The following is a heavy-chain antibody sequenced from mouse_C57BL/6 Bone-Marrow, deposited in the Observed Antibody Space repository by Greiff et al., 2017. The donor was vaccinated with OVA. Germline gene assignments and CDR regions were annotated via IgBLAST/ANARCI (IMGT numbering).Heavy chain of an antibody. V-gene: IGHV8-8*01. Sequence: QVTLKVSGPGILQPSQTLSLTCSFSGFSLSTFGMGVGWIRQPSGKGLEWLAHIWWDDDKYYNPALKSRLTISKDTSKNQVFLKIANVDTADTATYYCARPRDYGSSYNWYCDVWGTGTTVTVSS. J-gene: IGHJ1*03. D-gene: IGHD1-1*01. CDR2: IWWDDDK. CDR3: ARPRDYGSSYNWYCDV. CDR1: GFSLSTFGMG.